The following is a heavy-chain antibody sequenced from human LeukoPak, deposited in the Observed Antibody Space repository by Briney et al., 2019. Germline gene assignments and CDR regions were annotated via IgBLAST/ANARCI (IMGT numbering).Heavy chain of an antibody. V-gene: IGHV4-39*01. CDR3: ASLGTIFGVVIPDY. D-gene: IGHD3-3*01. Sequence: SETLSLTCTVSDGSISSSSYYWGWIRQPPGKGLEWIGSIYYSGSTYYNPSLKSRVTISVDTSKNQFSLKLSSVTAADTAVYYCASLGTIFGVVIPDYWGQGTLVTVCS. CDR2: IYYSGST. CDR1: DGSISSSSYY. J-gene: IGHJ4*02.